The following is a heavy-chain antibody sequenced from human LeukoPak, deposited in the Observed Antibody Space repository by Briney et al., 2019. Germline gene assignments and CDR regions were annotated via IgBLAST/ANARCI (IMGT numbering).Heavy chain of an antibody. CDR2: ITSSSTYI. V-gene: IGHV3-21*01. CDR3: ARSTIFGVALLDY. J-gene: IGHJ4*02. CDR1: GFTFSRYG. Sequence: GGSLRLSCAASGFTFSRYGMNWVRQAPGKGLEWVSSITSSSTYIYYADSVKGRFTISRDNAKNSLYVQMKSLRVEDTAVYYCARSTIFGVALLDYWGQGTLVTVSS. D-gene: IGHD3-3*01.